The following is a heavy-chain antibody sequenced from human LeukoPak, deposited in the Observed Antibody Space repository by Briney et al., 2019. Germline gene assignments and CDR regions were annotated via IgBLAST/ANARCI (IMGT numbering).Heavy chain of an antibody. CDR2: IYSDNT. J-gene: IGHJ4*02. Sequence: PGGSLRLSRTVSGFTLNNNSMSLVRQAPGEGLEWVSFIYSDNTHYSDSVKGRFTISRDNSKNTLYLQMNSLRAEDTAVYYCARRAGAYSHPYDYWGQGTLVTVSS. CDR3: ARRAGAYSHPYDY. D-gene: IGHD4/OR15-4a*01. V-gene: IGHV3-53*01. CDR1: GFTLNNNS.